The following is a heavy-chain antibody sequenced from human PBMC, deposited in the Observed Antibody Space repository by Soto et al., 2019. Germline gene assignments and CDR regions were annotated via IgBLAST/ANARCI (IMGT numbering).Heavy chain of an antibody. CDR3: ARVQYYYDSSGYPFDY. CDR1: GGSFSGYY. CDR2: INHSGST. D-gene: IGHD3-22*01. J-gene: IGHJ4*02. V-gene: IGHV4-34*01. Sequence: QVQLQQWGAGLLKPSETLSLTCAVYGGSFSGYYWSWIRQPPGKGLEWIGEINHSGSTNYNPSLKSRVTISVDPSKNQFSLKLSSVTAADTAVYYCARVQYYYDSSGYPFDYWGQGTLVTVSS.